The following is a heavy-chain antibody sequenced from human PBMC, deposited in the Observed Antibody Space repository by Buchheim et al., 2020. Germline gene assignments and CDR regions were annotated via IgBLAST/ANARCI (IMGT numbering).Heavy chain of an antibody. CDR1: GFTFSSYW. CDR2: IKQDGSEK. CDR3: ARDKAVGATSDDAFDI. V-gene: IGHV3-7*01. J-gene: IGHJ3*02. D-gene: IGHD1-26*01. Sequence: EVQLVESGGGLVQPGGSLRLSCAASGFTFSSYWMSWVRQAPGKGLEWVANIKQDGSEKYYVDSVKGRFTISRDNAQNSLYLQMNSLRAEDTAVYYCARDKAVGATSDDAFDIWGQGT.